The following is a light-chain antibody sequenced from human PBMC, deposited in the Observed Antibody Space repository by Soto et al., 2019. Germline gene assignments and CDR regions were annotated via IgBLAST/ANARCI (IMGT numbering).Light chain of an antibody. CDR3: QQFNNYPTWT. CDR2: DAS. CDR1: QGISSA. Sequence: AIQLTQSPSSLSASVGDRVTITCRASQGISSALAWYQQKPGKAPKLLIYDASSLESGVPSRFSGSGSRTDFTLTISSLQPEDFATYYCQQFNNYPTWTFGQGTKVEIK. J-gene: IGKJ1*01. V-gene: IGKV1D-13*01.